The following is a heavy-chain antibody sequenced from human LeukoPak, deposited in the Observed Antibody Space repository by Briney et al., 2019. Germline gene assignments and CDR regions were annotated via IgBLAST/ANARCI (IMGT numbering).Heavy chain of an antibody. CDR1: GFTFSSYS. CDR2: ISSSSSYI. V-gene: IGHV3-21*01. J-gene: IGHJ4*02. Sequence: PGGSLRLPCAASGFTFSSYSMNWVRQAPGKGLEWVSSISSSSSYIYYADSVKGRFTVSRDNAKNSLYLQMNSLRAEDTAVYYCATYGDYERGYWGQGTLVTVSS. D-gene: IGHD4-17*01. CDR3: ATYGDYERGY.